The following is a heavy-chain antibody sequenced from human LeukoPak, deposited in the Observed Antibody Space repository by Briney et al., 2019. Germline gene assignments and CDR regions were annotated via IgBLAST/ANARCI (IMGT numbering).Heavy chain of an antibody. CDR1: GLSFGSYV. CDR2: ISSDGGRT. V-gene: IGHV3-23*01. CDR3: EIKLTSGKLN. D-gene: IGHD3-10*01. Sequence: GGSLRLSCAASGLSFGSYVMSWVRQAPGEGLEWVSAISSDGGRTYYADSAKGRFTISRDNSKNTLYLQVNSLRAEDTAVYYCEIKLTSGKLNWGQGILVTVSS. J-gene: IGHJ4*02.